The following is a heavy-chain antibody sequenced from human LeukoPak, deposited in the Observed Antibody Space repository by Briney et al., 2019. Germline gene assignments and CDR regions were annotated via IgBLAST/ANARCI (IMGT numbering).Heavy chain of an antibody. CDR1: GYSFTSYW. J-gene: IGHJ6*03. D-gene: IGHD6-13*01. CDR2: IYPGDSGT. Sequence: GESLKISCKGSGYSFTSYWIGWVRQMPGKGLEWMGIIYPGDSGTRYSPSFQGQVTISADKSISTAYLQWSSLKASDTAMYYCARTSRAAAASLPGYYYHYMDVWGKGTTVTVSS. CDR3: ARTSRAAAASLPGYYYHYMDV. V-gene: IGHV5-51*01.